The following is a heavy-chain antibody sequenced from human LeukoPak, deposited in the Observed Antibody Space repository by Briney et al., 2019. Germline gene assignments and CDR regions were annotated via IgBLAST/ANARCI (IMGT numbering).Heavy chain of an antibody. CDR2: ISAYNGNT. Sequence: GASVKVSCKASGYTFTSYGISWVRQAPGQGLEWMGWISAYNGNTNYAQKLQGRVTMTRNTSISTAYMELSSLRSEDTAVYYCARGKVWGVISPDYWGQGTLVTVSS. CDR3: ARGKVWGVISPDY. CDR1: GYTFTSYG. D-gene: IGHD3-10*01. J-gene: IGHJ4*02. V-gene: IGHV1-18*01.